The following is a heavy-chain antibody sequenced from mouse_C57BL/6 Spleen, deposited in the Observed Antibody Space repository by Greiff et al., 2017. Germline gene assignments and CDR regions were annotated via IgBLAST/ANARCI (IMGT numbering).Heavy chain of an antibody. D-gene: IGHD2-4*01. CDR2: INPSNGGT. V-gene: IGHV1-53*01. J-gene: IGHJ3*01. CDR1: GYTFTSYW. Sequence: QVQLQQPGTELVKPGASVKLSCKASGYTFTSYWMHWVKQRPGQGLEWIGNINPSNGGTNYNEKFKSMATLTVDTSSSTAYMQLSSLTSEDSAVYYCARTSYDYDSFAYWGQGTLVTVSA. CDR3: ARTSYDYDSFAY.